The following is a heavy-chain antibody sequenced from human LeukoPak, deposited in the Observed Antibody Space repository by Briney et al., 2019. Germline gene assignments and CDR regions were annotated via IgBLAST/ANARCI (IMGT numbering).Heavy chain of an antibody. Sequence: GGSLRLSCAASGFTVSSNYMSWVRQAPGKGLEWVSVIYSGGSTYYADSVKGRFTISRDNSKNTLYLQMNSLTAEDTAVYYCARVGVVPAAIPDGFDIWGQGTMVTVTS. CDR2: IYSGGST. CDR3: ARVGVVPAAIPDGFDI. D-gene: IGHD2-2*01. CDR1: GFTVSSNY. V-gene: IGHV3-53*01. J-gene: IGHJ3*02.